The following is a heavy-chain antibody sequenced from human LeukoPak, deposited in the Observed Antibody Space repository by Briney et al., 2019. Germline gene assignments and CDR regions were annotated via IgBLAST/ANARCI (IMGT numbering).Heavy chain of an antibody. J-gene: IGHJ3*02. D-gene: IGHD6-19*01. CDR3: SGWYDSGAFDM. CDR1: GFTFSSYE. CDR2: INLEGSEN. Sequence: GGSLRLSCAASGFTFSSYEMNWVRQAPGKGLEWVASINLEGSENYYVDSVEGRFTIFRDNAKNSLYLQMNSLRAEDTAVYYCSGWYDSGAFDMWGPGTVVIVSS. V-gene: IGHV3-7*01.